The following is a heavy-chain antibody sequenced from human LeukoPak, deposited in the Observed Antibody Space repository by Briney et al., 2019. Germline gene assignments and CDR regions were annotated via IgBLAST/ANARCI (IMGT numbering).Heavy chain of an antibody. CDR1: GGSISSGSYY. D-gene: IGHD2-2*01. V-gene: IGHV4-61*02. CDR2: IYSSGST. Sequence: SETLSVTCTVSGGSISSGSYYWNWIRQPAGKGLEWIGLIYSSGSTNYSPSLKSRVTISVDRSKNQFSLKLSSVTAADTAVYYCARSALVPGAITYFDFWGQGTQVTLSP. CDR3: ARSALVPGAITYFDF. J-gene: IGHJ4*02.